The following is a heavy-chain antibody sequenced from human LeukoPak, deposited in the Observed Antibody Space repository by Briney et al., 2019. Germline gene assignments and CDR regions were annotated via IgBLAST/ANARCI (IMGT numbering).Heavy chain of an antibody. J-gene: IGHJ4*02. CDR3: ARDQEWQQLDSLVFDY. Sequence: GGSLRLSCAASGFTFSTYTMNWVRQAPGKGLEWVSSISSNSAYIYYADSVKGRFTISRDNAKNSLYLQMNSLRAEDTAVYYCARDQEWQQLDSLVFDYWGQGTLVTVSS. V-gene: IGHV3-21*04. CDR1: GFTFSTYT. D-gene: IGHD6-13*01. CDR2: ISSNSAYI.